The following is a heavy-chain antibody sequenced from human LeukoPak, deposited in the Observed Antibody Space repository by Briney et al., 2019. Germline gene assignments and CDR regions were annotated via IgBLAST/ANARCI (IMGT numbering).Heavy chain of an antibody. Sequence: SETLSLTCTVSGGSISSYYWSWIRQPPGKGLEWIGCIYYSGSTNYNPSLKSRVTISVDTSKNQFSLKLSSVTAADTAVYYCARDQGDCSSTSCYNWFDPWGQGTLVTVSS. CDR3: ARDQGDCSSTSCYNWFDP. J-gene: IGHJ5*02. D-gene: IGHD2-2*01. CDR2: IYYSGST. CDR1: GGSISSYY. V-gene: IGHV4-59*01.